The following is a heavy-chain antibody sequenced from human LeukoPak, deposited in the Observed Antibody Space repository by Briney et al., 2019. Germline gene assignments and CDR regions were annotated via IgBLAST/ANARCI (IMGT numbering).Heavy chain of an antibody. CDR3: ARSSDGSFYDY. V-gene: IGHV2-70*04. Sequence: SGPTLVNPTQTLTLTRTFSGFSLSTNGMRASWIRQPPGKALEWLARIDWDNDKFYSTSLRTRLTIFKNTSKNQVVLTMTNMDPVDTATYYCARSSDGSFYDYWGQGTLVTVSS. CDR1: GFSLSTNGMR. D-gene: IGHD1-26*01. CDR2: IDWDNDK. J-gene: IGHJ4*02.